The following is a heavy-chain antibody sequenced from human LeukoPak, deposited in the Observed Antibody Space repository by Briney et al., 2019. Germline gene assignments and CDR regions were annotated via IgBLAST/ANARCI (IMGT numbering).Heavy chain of an antibody. J-gene: IGHJ4*02. Sequence: SETLSLTCTVSGVSISSYFWSWIRQPPGKGLEWIGYVYYNGITNYNPSLKSRVSISLDTSKNQFSLNLNSVTAADTAVYYCASQLGGTTFHWGQETLVTVSS. V-gene: IGHV4-59*01. CDR1: GVSISSYF. CDR2: VYYNGIT. D-gene: IGHD1-1*01. CDR3: ASQLGGTTFH.